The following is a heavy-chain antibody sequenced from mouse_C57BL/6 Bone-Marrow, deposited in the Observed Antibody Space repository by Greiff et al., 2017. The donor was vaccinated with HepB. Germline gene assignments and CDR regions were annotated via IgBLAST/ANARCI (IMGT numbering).Heavy chain of an antibody. J-gene: IGHJ2*01. V-gene: IGHV14-2*01. CDR2: IDPEDGET. Sequence: EVKLLESGAELVKPGASVKLSCTASGFNIKDYYMHWVKQRTERGLEWIGRIDPEDGETKYAAKFKGKATITADKSSNTAYLQLSSLTSEDTAAYYCARGRVLRYRLDDWGQGTTLTAAS. CDR1: GFNIKDYY. D-gene: IGHD1-1*01. CDR3: ARGRVLRYRLDD.